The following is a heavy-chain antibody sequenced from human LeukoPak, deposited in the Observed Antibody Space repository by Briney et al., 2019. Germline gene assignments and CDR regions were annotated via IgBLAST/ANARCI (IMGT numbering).Heavy chain of an antibody. D-gene: IGHD6-13*01. J-gene: IGHJ4*02. CDR1: GFTFSNYG. Sequence: GGSLRLSCAASGFTFSNYGMHWVRQAPGKGLEWVAVISYDGSNKYYADSVKGRFTISRDNSKNTLYLQMNSLRAEDTAVYYCAKEGQQLEEVDYWGQGTLVTVSS. V-gene: IGHV3-30*18. CDR2: ISYDGSNK. CDR3: AKEGQQLEEVDY.